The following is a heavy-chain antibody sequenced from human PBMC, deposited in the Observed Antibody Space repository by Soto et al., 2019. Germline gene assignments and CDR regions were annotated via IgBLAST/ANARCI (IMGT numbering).Heavy chain of an antibody. D-gene: IGHD3-9*01. V-gene: IGHV3-74*01. CDR2: INSDGSST. Sequence: EVQLVESGGGLVQPGGSLRLSCAASGFTFSSYWMHWVRQAPGKGLVWVPRINSDGSSTSYADSVKGRFTISRDNAKNTLYLQMNSLRAEDTAVYYCARGEVLRYFDWLLPDLGWFDPWGQGTLVTVSS. CDR3: ARGEVLRYFDWLLPDLGWFDP. CDR1: GFTFSSYW. J-gene: IGHJ5*02.